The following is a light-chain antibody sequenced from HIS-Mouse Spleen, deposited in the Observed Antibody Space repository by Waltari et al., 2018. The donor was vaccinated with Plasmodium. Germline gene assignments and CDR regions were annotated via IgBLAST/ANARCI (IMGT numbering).Light chain of an antibody. CDR2: KES. V-gene: IGLV3-27*01. CDR1: VLAKKY. CDR3: YSAADNNRV. J-gene: IGLJ3*02. Sequence: SYELTQPSSVSVSPGQTARITCSGDVLAKKYARWFQQKPGQAPVLGIYKESERPSGIPDRFSGSSSGTTVTLTISGAQVEDEADYYCYSAADNNRVFGGGTKLTVL.